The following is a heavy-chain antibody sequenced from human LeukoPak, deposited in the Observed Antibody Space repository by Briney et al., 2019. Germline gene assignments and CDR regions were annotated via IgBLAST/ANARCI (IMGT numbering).Heavy chain of an antibody. Sequence: VASVKVSCKASGFTFTGYYFHWVRQAPGQGLEWMGWVNPNTGGTNYAQMFQGRVTMTRDTSISTAYMELSRLTSDDTAVYYCARDSYGGNWSLGFWGQGTLVTASS. V-gene: IGHV1-2*02. CDR2: VNPNTGGT. D-gene: IGHD4-23*01. CDR1: GFTFTGYY. J-gene: IGHJ4*02. CDR3: ARDSYGGNWSLGF.